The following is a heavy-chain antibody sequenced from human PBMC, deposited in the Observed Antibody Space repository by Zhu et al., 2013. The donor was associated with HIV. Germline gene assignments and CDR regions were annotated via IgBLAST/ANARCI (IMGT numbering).Heavy chain of an antibody. CDR1: GGTFTDHA. Sequence: QVQLVQSGAEVKKTGSSVRVSCRTSGGTFTDHAINWVRQAPGQGLEWMGWIIPMFGIGIYAQKFNGRVSITADESTNTVYMTLNSLRFEDTAVYYCARSGGNSEENDYFDYWGQGTLVSVSS. J-gene: IGHJ4*02. CDR2: IIPMFGIG. V-gene: IGHV1-69*01. CDR3: ARSGGNSEENDYFDY. D-gene: IGHD1-1*01.